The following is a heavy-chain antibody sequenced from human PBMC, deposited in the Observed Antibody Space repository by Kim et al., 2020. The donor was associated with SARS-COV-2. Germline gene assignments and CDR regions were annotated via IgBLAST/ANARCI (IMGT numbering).Heavy chain of an antibody. CDR1: GFTFSSYG. D-gene: IGHD3-3*01. J-gene: IGHJ4*02. CDR3: ARASDFWSGYPPFDY. CDR2: IWYDGSNK. V-gene: IGHV3-33*01. Sequence: GGSLRLSCAASGFTFSSYGMHWVRQAPGKGLEWVAVIWYDGSNKYYADSVKGRFTISRDNSKNTLYLQMNSLRAEDTAVYYCARASDFWSGYPPFDYWGQGTLVTVSS.